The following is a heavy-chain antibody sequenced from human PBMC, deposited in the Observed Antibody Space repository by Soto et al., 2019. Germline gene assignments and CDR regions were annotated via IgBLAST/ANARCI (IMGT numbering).Heavy chain of an antibody. D-gene: IGHD3-16*01. CDR2: VKSKVNGETI. CDR3: SADLPVWGAYAFDY. J-gene: IGHJ4*02. CDR1: GFTFNGAW. V-gene: IGHV3-15*07. Sequence: EVQLVESGGGLVESGGSLRLSCAASGFTFNGAWMNWVRQGPGKGLEWVGRVKSKVNGETIDYAAPVKGRFTISRDDSRNTVYLQMNRLGTEDTAMYYCSADLPVWGAYAFDYWGQGALVTVSS.